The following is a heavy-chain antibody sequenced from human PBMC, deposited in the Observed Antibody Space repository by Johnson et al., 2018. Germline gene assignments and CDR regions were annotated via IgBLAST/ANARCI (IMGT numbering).Heavy chain of an antibody. CDR2: ISWNSENI. CDR1: GFTFDDYA. J-gene: IGHJ3*02. Sequence: VQLVQSGGGLVQPGRSLRLSCAASGFTFDDYAMHWVRQVPGKGLEWVAGISWNSENIGYAVSVKGRFTMSRDNAKNPLYLQMNSLRAEDTAVYYRAKDYPRGGIYYEGRGLFFDIVGQGTMGTVCS. CDR3: AKDYPRGGIYYEGRGLFFDI. D-gene: IGHD3-16*01. V-gene: IGHV3-9*01.